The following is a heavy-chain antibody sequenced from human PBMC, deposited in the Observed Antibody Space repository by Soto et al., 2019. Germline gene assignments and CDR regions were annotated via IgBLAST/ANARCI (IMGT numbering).Heavy chain of an antibody. CDR2: ISYDGSNK. D-gene: IGHD5-18*01. V-gene: IGHV3-30*03. Sequence: GGSLRLSCAASGFTFSSYGMHWVRQAPGKGLEWVAVISYDGSNKYYADSVKGRFTISRDNSKNTLYLQMNSLRAEDTAVYYCAISRTYGYSYGYVDYWGQGTLVNVSS. J-gene: IGHJ4*02. CDR3: AISRTYGYSYGYVDY. CDR1: GFTFSSYG.